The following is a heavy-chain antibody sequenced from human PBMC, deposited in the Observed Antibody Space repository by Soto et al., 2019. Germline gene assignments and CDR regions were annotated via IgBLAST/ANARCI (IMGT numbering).Heavy chain of an antibody. CDR2: ISASGDIT. CDR3: AKVYWTITGTTYDYFDY. D-gene: IGHD1-7*01. CDR1: GFTLSTYA. V-gene: IGHV3-23*01. J-gene: IGHJ4*02. Sequence: GGSLRLSCAASGFTLSTYAMSWVRQAPGKGLEWVSVISASGDITYSADSVKGRFTISRDNSKNTLYLQMNSLRAEDTAVYYCAKVYWTITGTTYDYFDYWGQGSLVTVSS.